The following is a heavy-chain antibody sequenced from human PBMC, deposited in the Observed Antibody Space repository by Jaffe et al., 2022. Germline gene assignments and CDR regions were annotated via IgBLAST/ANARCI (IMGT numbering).Heavy chain of an antibody. CDR1: GFTFSSYG. CDR2: ISYDGSNK. J-gene: IGHJ4*02. D-gene: IGHD2-2*01. V-gene: IGHV3-30*18. Sequence: QVQLVESGGGVVQPGRSLRLSCAASGFTFSSYGMHWVRQAPGKGLEWVAVISYDGSNKYYADSVKGRFTISRDNSKNTLYLQMNSLRAEDTAVYYCAKDPARAVPAARTDLDYWGQGTLVTVSS. CDR3: AKDPARAVPAARTDLDY.